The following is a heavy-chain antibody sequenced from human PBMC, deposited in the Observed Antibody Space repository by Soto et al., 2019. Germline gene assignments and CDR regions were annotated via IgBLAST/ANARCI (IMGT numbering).Heavy chain of an antibody. CDR3: AKRSASARPYYFDY. V-gene: IGHV3-23*01. D-gene: IGHD6-6*01. CDR1: GFTFNNYV. J-gene: IGHJ4*02. CDR2: ITGSSGGT. Sequence: EVQLLESGGGLEQPGGSLRLSCAASGFTFNNYVMSWVRQAPGKGLEWVSAITGSSGGTYYADSVKGRFTISRDNSRNTLYLQVNSLRAEDTAVYYCAKRSASARPYYFDYWGQGTLVTVSS.